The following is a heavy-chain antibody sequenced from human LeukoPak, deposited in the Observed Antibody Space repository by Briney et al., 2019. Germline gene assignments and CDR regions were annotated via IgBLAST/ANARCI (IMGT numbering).Heavy chain of an antibody. CDR1: GGSFNGYY. J-gene: IGHJ4*02. V-gene: IGHV4-34*01. CDR2: INHSGTT. D-gene: IGHD6-13*01. Sequence: SETLSLTCAVYGGSFNGYYWGWIRQPPGKGLEWIGEINHSGTTNYNPSLKSRVTISIDMSKNQFSLNLISVTAADTAVYYCARGGVWQLAHFDYWGQATLVTVSS. CDR3: ARGGVWQLAHFDY.